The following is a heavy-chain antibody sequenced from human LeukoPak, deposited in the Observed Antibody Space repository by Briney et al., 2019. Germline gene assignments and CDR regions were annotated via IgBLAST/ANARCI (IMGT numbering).Heavy chain of an antibody. CDR2: IKSKTDGGTT. Sequence: PGGSLRLSCAASGFTFSNAWMSWVRQAPGKGLEWVGRIKSKTDGGTTDYAAPVKGRFIISRDDSENTVYLQMNSLKTEDTAVYYRTTGAAGYYRRFDYWGQGTLVTVSS. CDR3: TTGAAGYYRRFDY. D-gene: IGHD3-9*01. J-gene: IGHJ4*02. CDR1: GFTFSNAW. V-gene: IGHV3-15*01.